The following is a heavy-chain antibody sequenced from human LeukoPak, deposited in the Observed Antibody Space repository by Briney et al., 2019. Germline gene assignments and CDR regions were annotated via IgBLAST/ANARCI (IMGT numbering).Heavy chain of an antibody. J-gene: IGHJ3*02. CDR3: ATRANIVVVVAATEGAFDI. CDR2: IYHSGST. Sequence: PSETLSLTCTVSGYSISSGYYWGWIRQLPGKGLEWIGSIYHSGSTYYNPSLKSRVTISVDTSKNQFSLKLSSVTAADTAVYYCATRANIVVVVAATEGAFDIWGQGTMVTVSS. CDR1: GYSISSGYY. V-gene: IGHV4-38-2*02. D-gene: IGHD2-15*01.